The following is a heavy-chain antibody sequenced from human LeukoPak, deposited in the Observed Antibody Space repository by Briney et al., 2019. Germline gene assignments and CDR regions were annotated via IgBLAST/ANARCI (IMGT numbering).Heavy chain of an antibody. CDR3: SSSGVEEWQGLHF. V-gene: IGHV1-24*01. D-gene: IGHD3-3*01. Sequence: GASVKVSCKVSGYTLSELSMHWVRQSARKGLEWMGGFDVAETDTIYAQKFQGRVTMTEDTSTDTAYMELNSLSSEDTAVYYCSSSGVEEWQGLHFWGQGTLVTVSS. CDR1: GYTLSELS. J-gene: IGHJ4*02. CDR2: FDVAETDT.